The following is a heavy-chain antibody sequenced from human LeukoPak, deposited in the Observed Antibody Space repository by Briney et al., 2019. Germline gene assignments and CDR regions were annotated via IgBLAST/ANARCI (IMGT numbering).Heavy chain of an antibody. CDR3: ARGVLVWFGRHRNWYFDL. J-gene: IGHJ2*01. V-gene: IGHV4-38-2*02. D-gene: IGHD3-10*01. CDR1: GYSISSDYY. CDR2: IYESGST. Sequence: PSETLSLTCTVSGYSISSDYYWGWIRQPPGKGLEWIGSIYESGSTYYNPSLKSRVTISVDTSKNQFSLKLSSVTAADTAVYYCARGVLVWFGRHRNWYFDLRGRGTLVTVSS.